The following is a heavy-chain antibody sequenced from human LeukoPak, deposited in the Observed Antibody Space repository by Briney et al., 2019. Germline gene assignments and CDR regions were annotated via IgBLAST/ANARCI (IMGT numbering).Heavy chain of an antibody. Sequence: GSLRLSCAASGFTFSSHGMHWVRQAPGKGLEWVAVISYDGSNKYYADSVKGRFTISRDNSKNTLYLQMDGLRAEDTAVYYCARSSSDTAMVYFDFWGQGTLVTVSS. J-gene: IGHJ4*02. CDR3: ARSSSDTAMVYFDF. CDR1: GFTFSSHG. V-gene: IGHV3-30*03. D-gene: IGHD5-18*01. CDR2: ISYDGSNK.